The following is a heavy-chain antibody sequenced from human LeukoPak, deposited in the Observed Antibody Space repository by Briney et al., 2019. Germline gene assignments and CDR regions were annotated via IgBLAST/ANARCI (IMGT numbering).Heavy chain of an antibody. Sequence: GSSVKVTFNSAGGTFSIYDNRMVRQPPGQGLEWMGGIIPIFGTSNYAQKFQGRVTITADESTITAYMELSSLRSDDTAVYYCARPQYYYDSSGHIGPGDAFDFWGQGTLVTVSS. CDR2: IIPIFGTS. D-gene: IGHD3-22*01. CDR3: ARPQYYYDSSGHIGPGDAFDF. CDR1: GGTFSIYD. V-gene: IGHV1-69*01. J-gene: IGHJ4*01.